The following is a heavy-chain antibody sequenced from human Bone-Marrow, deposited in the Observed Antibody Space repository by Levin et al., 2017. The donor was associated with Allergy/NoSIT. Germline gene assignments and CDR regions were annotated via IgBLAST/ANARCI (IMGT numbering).Heavy chain of an antibody. V-gene: IGHV3-15*04. J-gene: IGHJ3*02. D-gene: IGHD1-1*01. CDR2: VASKTDVETA. Sequence: GGSLRLSCAASEFTFNNVWMTWVRQAPGKGLEWVARVASKTDVETADYSAPVKGRFTVSINASKNTLYLQMNSLKTEDTGVYYCTRQQSAAFDIWGQGTMVTVSS. CDR3: TRQQSAAFDI. CDR1: EFTFNNVW.